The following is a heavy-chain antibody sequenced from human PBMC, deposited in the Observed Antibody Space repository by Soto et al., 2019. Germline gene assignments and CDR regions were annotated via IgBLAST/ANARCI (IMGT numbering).Heavy chain of an antibody. V-gene: IGHV3-30*18. CDR3: AKEGPPEVVAVAGTFAY. CDR2: ISYDGSNK. J-gene: IGHJ4*02. Sequence: QVQLVESGGGVVQPGRSLRLSCAASGFTFSSYGMHWVRQAPGKGLEWVAVISYDGSNKYYADSVKGRFTISRDNSKNTLYLQMNSLRAEDTAVYYCAKEGPPEVVAVAGTFAYWGQGTLVTVSS. D-gene: IGHD6-19*01. CDR1: GFTFSSYG.